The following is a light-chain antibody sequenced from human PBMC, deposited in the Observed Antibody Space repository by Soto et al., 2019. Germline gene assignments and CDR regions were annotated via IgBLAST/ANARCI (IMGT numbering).Light chain of an antibody. CDR1: SSDVGNYNY. CDR3: SSYTSSSTYV. Sequence: QSALTQPASVSGSPGQSITISCTGNSSDVGNYNYVSWYQQSPGKAPKLMIYDVSNRPSGVSNRFSGSKSGITASLTISGLQAEDEADYYCSSYTSSSTYVFGTGTKLTVL. J-gene: IGLJ1*01. V-gene: IGLV2-14*01. CDR2: DVS.